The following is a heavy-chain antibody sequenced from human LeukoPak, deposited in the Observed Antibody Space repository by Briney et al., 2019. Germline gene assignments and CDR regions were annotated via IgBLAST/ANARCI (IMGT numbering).Heavy chain of an antibody. V-gene: IGHV1-2*04. CDR2: INPNSGGT. CDR1: GYTFTGYY. CDR3: ARAGQFHYYDSSGYYPY. D-gene: IGHD3-22*01. J-gene: IGHJ4*02. Sequence: ASVKVSCKASGYTFTGYYMHWVRQAPGQGLEWMGWINPNSGGTNYAQKFQGWVTMTRDTSISTAYMELSRLRSDDTAVYYCARAGQFHYYDSSGYYPYWGQGTLVTVSS.